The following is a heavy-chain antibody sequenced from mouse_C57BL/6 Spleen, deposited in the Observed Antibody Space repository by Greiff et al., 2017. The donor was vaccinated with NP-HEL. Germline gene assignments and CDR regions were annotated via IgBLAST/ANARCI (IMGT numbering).Heavy chain of an antibody. CDR3: ARNPIYYDYDNFDY. CDR1: GFSLTSYA. J-gene: IGHJ2*01. CDR2: IWTGGGT. D-gene: IGHD2-4*01. Sequence: VKLMESGPGLVAPSQSLSITCTVSGFSLTSYAISWVRQPPGKGLEWLGVIWTGGGTNYNSALKSRLSISKDNSKSQVFLKMNSLQTDDTARYYCARNPIYYDYDNFDYWGQGTTLTVSS. V-gene: IGHV2-9-1*01.